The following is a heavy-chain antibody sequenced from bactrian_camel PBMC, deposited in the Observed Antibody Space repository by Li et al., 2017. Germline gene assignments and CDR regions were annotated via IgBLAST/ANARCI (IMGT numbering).Heavy chain of an antibody. J-gene: IGHJ6*01. V-gene: IGHV3-2*01. CDR3: ATDRGGVGGFGY. CDR1: GVTVSASY. CDR2: IHRDGSYT. D-gene: IGHD5*01. Sequence: VQLVESGGELVQPGGSLRLSCAASGVTVSASYMSWVRQAPGKGLEWVSSIHRDGSYTYYAGSVKGRLTISRDNAKNTMYLQMNSLKSEDTALYYCATDRGGVGGFGYWGQGTQVTVS.